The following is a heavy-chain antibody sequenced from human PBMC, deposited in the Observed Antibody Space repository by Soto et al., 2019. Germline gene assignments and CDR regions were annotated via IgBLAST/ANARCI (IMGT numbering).Heavy chain of an antibody. CDR3: AKAHWVKNWNGVPRFDY. V-gene: IGHV3-23*01. D-gene: IGHD1-1*01. Sequence: EVQLLESGVGLVQPGGSLRLSCAASGFTFSSYAMSWVRQAPGKGLEWVSAISGSGGSTYYADSVKGRLTISRDNSKNTLDLQMNSLRAEDTAVYYCAKAHWVKNWNGVPRFDYCGKGTLVTVSS. J-gene: IGHJ4*02. CDR2: ISGSGGST. CDR1: GFTFSSYA.